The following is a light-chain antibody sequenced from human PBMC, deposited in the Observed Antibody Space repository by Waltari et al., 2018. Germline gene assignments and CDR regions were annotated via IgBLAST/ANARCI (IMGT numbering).Light chain of an antibody. Sequence: DIQMTQSPSSLSASVGDRVTITCQASQDISNDLNWYQQKPGQAPKLLIYDASNLETGVPSRFSGSGSGTDFTFTISSLQPEDIATYYCQQYDNLLIFTFGPGTKVDIK. CDR3: QQYDNLLIFT. CDR1: QDISND. J-gene: IGKJ3*01. CDR2: DAS. V-gene: IGKV1-33*01.